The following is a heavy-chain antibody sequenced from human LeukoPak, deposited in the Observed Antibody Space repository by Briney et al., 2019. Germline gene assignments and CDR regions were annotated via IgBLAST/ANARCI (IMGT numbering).Heavy chain of an antibody. Sequence: EASVKVSCKASGGTFSSYAISWVRQAPGQGLEWMGRIIPIFGTANYAQKFQGRVTITTDESTSTAYMELSSLRSEDTAVYYCARDKQQPYTNWFDLWGQGTLVTVSS. J-gene: IGHJ5*02. V-gene: IGHV1-69*05. D-gene: IGHD6-13*01. CDR3: ARDKQQPYTNWFDL. CDR1: GGTFSSYA. CDR2: IIPIFGTA.